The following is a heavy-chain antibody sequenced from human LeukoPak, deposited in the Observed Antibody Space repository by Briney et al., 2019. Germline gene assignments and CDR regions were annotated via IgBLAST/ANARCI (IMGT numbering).Heavy chain of an antibody. V-gene: IGHV1-69*01. CDR2: IIPIFGTA. J-gene: IGHJ4*02. D-gene: IGHD2-21*02. CDR3: ARDLGGGDRELTDY. CDR1: GGTFSSYA. Sequence: GASVKVSCKASGGTFSSYAISWVRQAPGQGLEWMGGIIPIFGTANYAQKFQGRVTITADESTSTAYMELSSLRSEDTAVYYCARDLGGGDRELTDYWGQGTLVTDSS.